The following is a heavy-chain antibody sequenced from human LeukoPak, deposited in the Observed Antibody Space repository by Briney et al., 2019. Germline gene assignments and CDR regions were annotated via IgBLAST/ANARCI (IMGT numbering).Heavy chain of an antibody. CDR2: INPNSGGT. Sequence: ASVKVSCKASGYTFTGYYLHWVRQAPGQGLGWMGWINPNSGGTNYAQKFQGRVTMTRETSISTVHMELSRLRSDDTAVYFCAREKMVGAPKLLDYWGQGTLVTVSS. V-gene: IGHV1-2*02. CDR3: AREKMVGAPKLLDY. CDR1: GYTFTGYY. J-gene: IGHJ4*02. D-gene: IGHD1-26*01.